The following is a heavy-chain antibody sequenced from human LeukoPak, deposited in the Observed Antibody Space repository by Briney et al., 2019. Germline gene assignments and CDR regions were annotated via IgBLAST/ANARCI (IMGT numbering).Heavy chain of an antibody. CDR3: VRDLDWGALDV. Sequence: GGSLRLSCAASGFHFSAHGMNWIRQAPGKGLEWVSGISPSGDITYYADSVMGRFTISRDNRKSTVSLQMNSLRAEDTALYYCVRDLDWGALDVWGQGRMVTVSS. V-gene: IGHV3-23*01. D-gene: IGHD3/OR15-3a*01. J-gene: IGHJ3*01. CDR1: GFHFSAHG. CDR2: ISPSGDIT.